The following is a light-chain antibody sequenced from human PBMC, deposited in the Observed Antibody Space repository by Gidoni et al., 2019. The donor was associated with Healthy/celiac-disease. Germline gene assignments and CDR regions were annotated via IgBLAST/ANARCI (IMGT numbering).Light chain of an antibody. CDR1: QSVSSY. Sequence: EIVLTQSPATLSLSPGERATISCRASQSVSSYLAWYQQKPGQAPRLLIYDASNRATGIPARFSGSGSGTDFTLTISSLEPEYFAVYYCQQRSNWPPLTFGGGTKVEIK. CDR3: QQRSNWPPLT. V-gene: IGKV3-11*01. CDR2: DAS. J-gene: IGKJ4*01.